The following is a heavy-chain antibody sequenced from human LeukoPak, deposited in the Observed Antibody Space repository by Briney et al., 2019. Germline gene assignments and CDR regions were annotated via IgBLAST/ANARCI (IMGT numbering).Heavy chain of an antibody. V-gene: IGHV3-74*01. D-gene: IGHD3-22*01. CDR3: ASSSRPGRYDSSGYYGFDI. J-gene: IGHJ3*02. Sequence: GGSLRLSCAASGFTFSSYWMHGVRQAPGKGLVWVSRIDSDGSSTIYADSVKGRFTISRDNAKNSLYLQMNSLRAEDAAVYYCASSSRPGRYDSSGYYGFDIWGQGTMVTVSS. CDR2: IDSDGSST. CDR1: GFTFSSYW.